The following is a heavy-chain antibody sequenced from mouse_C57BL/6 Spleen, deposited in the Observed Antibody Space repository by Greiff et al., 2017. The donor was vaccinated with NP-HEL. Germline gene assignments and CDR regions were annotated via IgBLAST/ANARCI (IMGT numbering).Heavy chain of an antibody. CDR1: GYAFSSYW. D-gene: IGHD1-1*02. CDR2: IYPGDGDT. J-gene: IGHJ4*01. V-gene: IGHV1-80*01. Sequence: VQLKESGAELVKPGASVKISCKASGYAFSSYWMNWVKQRPGKGLEWIGQIYPGDGDTNYNGKFKGKATLTADKSSSTAYMQLSSLTSEDSAVYFCARGDFVVYAMDYWGQGTSVTVSS. CDR3: ARGDFVVYAMDY.